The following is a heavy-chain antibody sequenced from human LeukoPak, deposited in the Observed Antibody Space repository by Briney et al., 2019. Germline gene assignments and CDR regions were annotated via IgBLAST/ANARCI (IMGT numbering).Heavy chain of an antibody. CDR3: AKAPLTTVTTIWFDP. CDR2: IYSGGST. V-gene: IGHV3-66*01. J-gene: IGHJ5*02. CDR1: GFTVSSNY. D-gene: IGHD4-11*01. Sequence: GGSLRLSCAASGFTVSSNYMSWVRQAPGKGLEWVSVIYSGGSTYYADSVKGRFTISRDNSKNTLYLQMNSLRAEDTAVYYCAKAPLTTVTTIWFDPWGQGTLVTVSS.